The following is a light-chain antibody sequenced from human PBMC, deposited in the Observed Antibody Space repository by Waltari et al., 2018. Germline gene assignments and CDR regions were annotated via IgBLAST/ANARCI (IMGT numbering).Light chain of an antibody. CDR2: GAT. J-gene: IGLJ2*01. Sequence: QSALTQPASVSGSPGQSIPISCTSDVGTYHLVSWYQQRPGTAPKLKIYGATKRPSGVSDRFSGSKSVNTASLTISGLQAEDEADYYCCTFTSSGTWVFGGGTKLTVL. CDR1: SDVGTYHL. CDR3: CTFTSSGTWV. V-gene: IGLV2-23*01.